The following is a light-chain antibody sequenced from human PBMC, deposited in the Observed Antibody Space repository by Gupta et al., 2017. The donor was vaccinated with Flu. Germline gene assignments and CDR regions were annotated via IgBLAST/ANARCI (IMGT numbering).Light chain of an antibody. CDR1: SSDVGGYNS. V-gene: IGLV2-14*01. CDR2: EVT. Sequence: QSALTQPASVSGSPGQSITISCSGTSSDVGGYNSVSWYQQYPGKAPKLMIYEVTNRPSGVSDRFSGSKSGNTASLTISGLQAEDEADYYCSSYTSSSTSGVFGGGTKLTVL. J-gene: IGLJ3*02. CDR3: SSYTSSSTSGV.